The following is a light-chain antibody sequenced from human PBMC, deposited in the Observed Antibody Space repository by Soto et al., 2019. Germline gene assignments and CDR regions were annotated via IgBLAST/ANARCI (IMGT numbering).Light chain of an antibody. CDR3: SSYTSSSTFV. J-gene: IGLJ1*01. CDR1: SSDVGGYNY. V-gene: IGLV2-14*01. Sequence: QSVLTQPASVSGSPGQSITISCTGSSSDVGGYNYVSWYQQHPGKAPKLMIYDVSNRPSGVSNRFSGSKSGNTASLTISGLQAEGEAVFYCSSYTSSSTFVFGSGTNVTVL. CDR2: DVS.